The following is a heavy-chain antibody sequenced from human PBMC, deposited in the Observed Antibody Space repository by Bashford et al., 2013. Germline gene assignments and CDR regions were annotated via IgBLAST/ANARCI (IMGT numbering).Heavy chain of an antibody. D-gene: IGHD3-10*01. Sequence: ASVKVSCKAFGYTFTRFYLHWVRQASGQGLEWMGMIHPASGSTDYAQKLEDRVTMTRDTSTNTFXMELSSLRSDDTAVYYCARANMVRGVTNYYMDVWGKGTTVTVSS. V-gene: IGHV1-46*04. J-gene: IGHJ6*03. CDR2: IHPASGST. CDR3: ARANMVRGVTNYYMDV. CDR1: GYTFTRFY.